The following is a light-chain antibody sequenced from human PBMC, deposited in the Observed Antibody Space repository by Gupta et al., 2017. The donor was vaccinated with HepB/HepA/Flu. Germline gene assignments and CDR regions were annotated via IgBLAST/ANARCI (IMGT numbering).Light chain of an antibody. CDR1: ESIRYY. Sequence: EIVLTQSTATLSLSPGESATLACRASESIRYYLGWYQQKPGQAPRLVIDDASNRAPGIPARFSGSGSGTDFTITIRSLEPEDLAVYYCQQRSKWPLTFGGGTKVEIK. J-gene: IGKJ4*01. CDR3: QQRSKWPLT. CDR2: DAS. V-gene: IGKV3-11*01.